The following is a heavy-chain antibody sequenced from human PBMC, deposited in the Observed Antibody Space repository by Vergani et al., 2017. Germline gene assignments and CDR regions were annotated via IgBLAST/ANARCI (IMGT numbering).Heavy chain of an antibody. V-gene: IGHV4-39*01. CDR3: ASGKYYSXSTSHFRGRYFDV. CDR1: GDSILSRSYH. Sequence: QMQLQESGAGLVKASETRALTCTVSGDSILSRSYHWCWIRQPRGKGLEWIGSIYNSGNGDSSSSLKSRVTISADTSMTQFSLRLTSVTAADTAVYYCASGKYYSXSTSHFRGRYFDVWGRGTLVTVPS. J-gene: IGHJ2*01. CDR2: IYNSGNG. D-gene: IGHD3-16*01.